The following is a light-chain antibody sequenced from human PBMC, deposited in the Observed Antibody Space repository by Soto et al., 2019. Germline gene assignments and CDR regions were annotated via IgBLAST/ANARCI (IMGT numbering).Light chain of an antibody. Sequence: QSVLTSPASLSGSPGQSITISCTGTSSDIGAYDYVSWFQQHPGKAPQLMISEVNNRPSGVSNRFSGSKSGNTAYLTISGLQVEDEAEYFGSSFITPRAHVFGPWPTVTVL. CDR1: SSDIGAYDY. V-gene: IGLV2-14*01. CDR3: SSFITPRAHV. CDR2: EVN. J-gene: IGLJ1*01.